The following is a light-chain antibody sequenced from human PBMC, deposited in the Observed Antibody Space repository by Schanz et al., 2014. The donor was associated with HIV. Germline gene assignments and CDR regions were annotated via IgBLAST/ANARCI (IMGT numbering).Light chain of an antibody. Sequence: DIQMTQSPSTLSASAGDRVTITCRASQGMSNDLAWYQQKPGKVPKLLSYAASTLHTGVPLRFSGSGSGTDFTLTINGLQPDDFATYYCQQLNSFPYTFGQGTMLEI. CDR1: QGMSND. J-gene: IGKJ2*01. V-gene: IGKV1-9*01. CDR3: QQLNSFPYT. CDR2: AAS.